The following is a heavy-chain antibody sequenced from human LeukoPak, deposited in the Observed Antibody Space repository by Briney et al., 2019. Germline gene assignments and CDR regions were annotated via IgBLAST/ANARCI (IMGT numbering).Heavy chain of an antibody. J-gene: IGHJ4*02. CDR2: ISGSGGST. CDR1: GFTFSNSA. Sequence: GGALRLSCAASGFTFSNSAMTGVRQAPGKGLEWVSAISGSGGSTYYADPVKGRFTISRDNSQNPLHLQMNSLRAEATAVYYCAKGRDGYRYGLTRYYFDYWGRGTLVTVSS. V-gene: IGHV3-23*01. D-gene: IGHD5-18*01. CDR3: AKGRDGYRYGLTRYYFDY.